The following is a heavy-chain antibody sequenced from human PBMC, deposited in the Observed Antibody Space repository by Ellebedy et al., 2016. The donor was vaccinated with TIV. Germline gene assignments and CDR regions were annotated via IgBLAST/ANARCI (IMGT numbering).Heavy chain of an antibody. D-gene: IGHD1-1*01. Sequence: ASVKVSXXASGYTFTSYGISWVRQAPGQGLEWMGWISAYNGDIKYAQKIQGRFTMATDISTSTAYMELRSLRSDDTAVYYCTRDLGSAATERVFFDYWGQGTLVTVSS. V-gene: IGHV1-18*04. CDR2: ISAYNGDI. CDR3: TRDLGSAATERVFFDY. CDR1: GYTFTSYG. J-gene: IGHJ4*02.